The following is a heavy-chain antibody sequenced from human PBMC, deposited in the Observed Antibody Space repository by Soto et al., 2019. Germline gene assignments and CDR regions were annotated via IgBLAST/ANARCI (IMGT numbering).Heavy chain of an antibody. V-gene: IGHV4-59*01. CDR1: GGSISSYY. D-gene: IGHD3-10*01. CDR3: AKVATGFGESLGYYYKGLDV. J-gene: IGHJ6*02. Sequence: PSETLSLTCTVSGGSISSYYWSWVRQPPGKGLEWIGYIYYTGSTYYNPSLESRVTMSLDTSKNPFSLKLTSVTAADTALYHCAKVATGFGESLGYYYKGLDVWGQGTAVTVSS. CDR2: IYYTGST.